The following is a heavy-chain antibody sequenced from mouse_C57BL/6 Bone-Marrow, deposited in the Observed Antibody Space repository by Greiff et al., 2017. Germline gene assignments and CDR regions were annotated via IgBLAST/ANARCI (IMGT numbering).Heavy chain of an antibody. D-gene: IGHD1-1*01. CDR2: IHPNSGST. CDR1: GHTFPSYW. J-gene: IGHJ2*01. V-gene: IGHV1-64*01. CDR3: ARGDYYGSRGY. Sequence: QVQLQQPGAELVKPGASVKLFCKASGHTFPSYWMHWVKQRPGQGLEWIGMIHPNSGSTNYNEKFKSKATLTVDKSSSTAYMQLSSLTSEDSAVYYCARGDYYGSRGYWGQGTTLTVSS.